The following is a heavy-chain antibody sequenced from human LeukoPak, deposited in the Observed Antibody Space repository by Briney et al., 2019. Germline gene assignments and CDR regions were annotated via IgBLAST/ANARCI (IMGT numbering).Heavy chain of an antibody. CDR3: ARAPSPMYSSSAPLDY. J-gene: IGHJ4*02. CDR2: IYTNGNT. CDR1: GGSIPSDY. Sequence: SETLSLTCSVSGGSIPSDYWNWVRQPPGKGLEWLGYIYTNGNTDYNPSLNSRVTISVDTSKKEFSLKLSSVTAADTAVYYCARAPSPMYSSSAPLDYWGQGTLVIVSS. D-gene: IGHD6-6*01. V-gene: IGHV4-4*09.